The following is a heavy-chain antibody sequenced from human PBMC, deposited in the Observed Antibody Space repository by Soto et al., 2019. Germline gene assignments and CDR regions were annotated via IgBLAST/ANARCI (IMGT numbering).Heavy chain of an antibody. CDR2: ISAYNGNT. Sequence: VALNISFKPLGYTFTIYRICWELHDPGQLLEWMGWISAYNGNTNYAQKLQGRVTMTTATSTSTAYMELRSLRSYDTAVYYCARDDCSGGSCYLDYWGQGTLVTVSS. CDR1: GYTFTIYR. CDR3: ARDDCSGGSCYLDY. V-gene: IGHV1-18*01. J-gene: IGHJ4*02. D-gene: IGHD2-15*01.